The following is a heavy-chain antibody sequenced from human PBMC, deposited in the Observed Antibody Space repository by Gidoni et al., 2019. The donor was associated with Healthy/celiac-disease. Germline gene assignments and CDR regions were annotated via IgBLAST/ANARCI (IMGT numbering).Heavy chain of an antibody. D-gene: IGHD3-3*01. Sequence: QVQLQQWGAGLLKPSETLSLTCAVYGGSFSGYSWSWIRQPPGKGLEWIGEINHSGSTNYNPSLKSRVTISVDTSKNQFSLKLSSVTAADTAVYYCARVKRFRLLPFDYWGQGTLVTVSS. CDR1: GGSFSGYS. J-gene: IGHJ4*02. V-gene: IGHV4-34*01. CDR2: INHSGST. CDR3: ARVKRFRLLPFDY.